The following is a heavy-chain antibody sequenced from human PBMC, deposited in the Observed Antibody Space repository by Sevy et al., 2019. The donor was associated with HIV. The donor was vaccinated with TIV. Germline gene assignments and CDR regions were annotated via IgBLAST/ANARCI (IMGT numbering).Heavy chain of an antibody. J-gene: IGHJ4*02. CDR1: GFTFSSYA. CDR3: ARGRYSSGWENFDY. V-gene: IGHV3-30-3*01. Sequence: GGSLRLSCAASGFTFSSYAMHWVRQAPGKGLEWVAVISYDGSNKHYADSGKGRFTISRDNSKNTLYLQMNSLRAEDTDVYYCARGRYSSGWENFDYWGQGTLVTVSS. D-gene: IGHD6-19*01. CDR2: ISYDGSNK.